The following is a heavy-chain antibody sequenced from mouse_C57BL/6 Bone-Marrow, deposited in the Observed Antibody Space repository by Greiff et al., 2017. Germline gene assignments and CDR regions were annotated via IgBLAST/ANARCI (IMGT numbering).Heavy chain of an antibody. CDR2: IYPRSGNT. D-gene: IGHD1-1*01. Sequence: VQLQQSGAELARPGASVKLSCKASGYTFTSYGISWVKQRTGQGLEWIGEIYPRSGNTYYNEKFKGKATLTADKSSSTAYMELRSLTSEDSAVYFCARCHYCGSSYVEFAYWGQGTLVTVSA. CDR1: GYTFTSYG. V-gene: IGHV1-81*01. J-gene: IGHJ3*01. CDR3: ARCHYCGSSYVEFAY.